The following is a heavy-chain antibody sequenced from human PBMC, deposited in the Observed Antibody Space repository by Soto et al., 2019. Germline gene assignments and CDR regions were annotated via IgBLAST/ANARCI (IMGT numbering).Heavy chain of an antibody. CDR3: ARDVGVTARFDP. CDR1: GGSISSGGYF. J-gene: IGHJ5*02. CDR2: IYNTGKT. D-gene: IGHD2-21*02. Sequence: QVQLQESGPGLVKPSQTLSLTCTVSGGSISSGGYFWSWIRQHPGKGLEWIGNIYNTGKTYYNPSLERRVTILVDTSENQFSLQLTSVTAADTAVYYCARDVGVTARFDPWGQGTLVTVSS. V-gene: IGHV4-31*03.